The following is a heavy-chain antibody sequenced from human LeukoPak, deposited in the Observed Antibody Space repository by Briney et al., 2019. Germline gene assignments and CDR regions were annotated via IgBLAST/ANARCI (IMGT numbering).Heavy chain of an antibody. V-gene: IGHV3-7*01. CDR3: AREDGYCSGGNRYSYFDS. CDR1: GFTFSHFW. CDR2: IKKTGSET. D-gene: IGHD2-15*01. Sequence: GGSLRLSCAASGFTFSHFWMSWVRQAPGKGLEWVAYIKKTGSETYYVDSVKGRFTIPRDNTRNSLFLQMYSLRAEDTAVYFCAREDGYCSGGNRYSYFDSWGQGPLVTVSS. J-gene: IGHJ4*02.